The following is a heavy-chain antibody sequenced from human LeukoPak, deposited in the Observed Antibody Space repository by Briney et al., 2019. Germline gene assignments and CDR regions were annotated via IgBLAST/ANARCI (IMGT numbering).Heavy chain of an antibody. CDR3: AKDSSVVVPAAIPY. CDR1: GFTFSSYA. J-gene: IGHJ4*02. Sequence: AGGSLRLSCAASGFTFSSYAMSWARQAPGKGLEWVSAISGSGGSTYYADSVKGRFTISRDNSKNTLYLQMNSLRAEDTAVYYCAKDSSVVVPAAIPYWGQGTLVTVSS. V-gene: IGHV3-23*01. CDR2: ISGSGGST. D-gene: IGHD2-2*01.